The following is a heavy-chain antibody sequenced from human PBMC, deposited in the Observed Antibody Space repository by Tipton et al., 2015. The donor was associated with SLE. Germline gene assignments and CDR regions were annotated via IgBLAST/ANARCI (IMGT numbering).Heavy chain of an antibody. J-gene: IGHJ3*02. D-gene: IGHD3-10*01. CDR2: IYAGGAT. CDR1: GFTVSGNY. V-gene: IGHV3-53*01. Sequence: QLVQSGGGLIQPGGSLRLSCAASGFTVSGNYMNWVRQAPGKGLEWVSVIYAGGATYYADSVKGRFTISRDNAKNSLFLQMNSLRAEDTAVYYCTKDLRSYNSRWDAFDIWGQGTMVTVSS. CDR3: TKDLRSYNSRWDAFDI.